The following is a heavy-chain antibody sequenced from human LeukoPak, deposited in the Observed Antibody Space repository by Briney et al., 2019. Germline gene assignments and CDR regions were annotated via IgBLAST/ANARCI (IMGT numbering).Heavy chain of an antibody. V-gene: IGHV1-8*03. J-gene: IGHJ6*03. CDR3: ARGIFTIFGVVTSYYMDV. CDR1: GYTFTGYY. CDR2: MNPNSGNT. D-gene: IGHD3-3*01. Sequence: ASVKVSCKASGYTFTGYYMHWVRQATGQGLEWMGWMNPNSGNTGYAQKFQGRVTITRNTSISTAYMELSSLRSEDTAVYYCARGIFTIFGVVTSYYMDVWGKGTTVTVSS.